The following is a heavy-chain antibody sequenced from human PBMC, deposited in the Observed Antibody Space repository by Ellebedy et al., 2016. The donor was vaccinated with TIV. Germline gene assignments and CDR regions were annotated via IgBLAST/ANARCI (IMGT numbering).Heavy chain of an antibody. V-gene: IGHV3-23*01. CDR2: ISGPGHIT. D-gene: IGHD2-21*02. CDR1: GFTFNNYA. Sequence: GESLKISCAASGFTFNNYAMSWVRQAPGKGLEWVSGISGPGHITYYADSVKGRFTISRDNSKRTLSLQMNSLRAEDTAIYYCAKDGLGVTTDYWGQGTLVTVSS. J-gene: IGHJ4*02. CDR3: AKDGLGVTTDY.